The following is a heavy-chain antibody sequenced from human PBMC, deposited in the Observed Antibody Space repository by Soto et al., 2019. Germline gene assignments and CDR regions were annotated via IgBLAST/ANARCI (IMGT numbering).Heavy chain of an antibody. Sequence: PGXSLRLACGASGFSFSHDGLHWFRQAPGKGLEWVAEISSYDGSDEHYADSVKGRFTISRDNSKNTLYLLMNSLRAEDTAVYYCVKDRSNTWAFDYWGQGTLVTVSS. V-gene: IGHV3-30*18. D-gene: IGHD7-27*01. CDR1: GFSFSHDG. CDR3: VKDRSNTWAFDY. J-gene: IGHJ4*02. CDR2: ISSYDGSDE.